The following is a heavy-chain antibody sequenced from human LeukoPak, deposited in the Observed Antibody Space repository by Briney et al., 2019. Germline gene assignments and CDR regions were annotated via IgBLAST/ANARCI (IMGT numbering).Heavy chain of an antibody. D-gene: IGHD3-10*01. V-gene: IGHV5-51*01. Sequence: GESLKISCKGSGYSFTSYWIGWVRQMPGKGLGWMGIIYPGDSDTRYSPSFQGQVTISADKSISTAYLQWSSLKASDTAMYYCARHPLLWFGEPIPFDYWGQGTLVTVSS. J-gene: IGHJ4*02. CDR3: ARHPLLWFGEPIPFDY. CDR2: IYPGDSDT. CDR1: GYSFTSYW.